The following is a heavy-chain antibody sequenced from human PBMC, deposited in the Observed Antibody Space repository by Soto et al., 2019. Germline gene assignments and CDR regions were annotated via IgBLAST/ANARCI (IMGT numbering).Heavy chain of an antibody. D-gene: IGHD6-25*01. J-gene: IGHJ4*02. CDR3: APEGRLLFDY. CDR2: ISGSGGST. V-gene: IGHV3-23*01. CDR1: GFIFNTYA. Sequence: GGSLRLSCAASGFIFNTYAMSWVRQAPGKGLEWVSAISGSGGSTYYADSVKGRFTISRDNSKNTLYLQMNSLRGEDTAVYYCAPEGRLLFDYWGQGTLVTVSS.